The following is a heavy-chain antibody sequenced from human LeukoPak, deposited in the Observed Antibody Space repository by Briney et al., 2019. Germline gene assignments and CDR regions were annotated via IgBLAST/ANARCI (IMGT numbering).Heavy chain of an antibody. CDR2: NSGSGANT. Sequence: GGSLRLSCAASKFTFSTPAMTTVRQAPAKGLERDSANSGSGANTSYVDSVKRRFTVSRDNTKNTLYLEMRRLRSDDTAVYYCAKESQTYYDIMTGYPNYYFDYWGQGTLVTVSS. CDR3: AKESQTYYDIMTGYPNYYFDY. D-gene: IGHD3-9*01. J-gene: IGHJ4*02. CDR1: KFTFSTPA. V-gene: IGHV3-23*01.